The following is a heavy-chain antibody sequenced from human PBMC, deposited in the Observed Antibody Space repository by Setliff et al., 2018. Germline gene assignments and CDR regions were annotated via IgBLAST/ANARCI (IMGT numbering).Heavy chain of an antibody. Sequence: SETLSLTCAVSGYSISSGYYWGWIRQPPGKGLEWIGYIYYSGSPNYHPSLKSRVSTSVDTSQNQISLKLSSVTAADTAVYYCARTMYSSSWYGAFDIWGQGTMVTVSS. CDR1: GYSISSGYY. D-gene: IGHD6-13*01. CDR2: IYYSGSP. J-gene: IGHJ3*02. CDR3: ARTMYSSSWYGAFDI. V-gene: IGHV4-61*01.